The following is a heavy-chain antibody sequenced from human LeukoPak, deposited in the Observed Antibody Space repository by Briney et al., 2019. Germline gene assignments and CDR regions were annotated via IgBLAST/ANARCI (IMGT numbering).Heavy chain of an antibody. CDR2: ISYDGSNK. V-gene: IGHV3-30*14. CDR1: GFTFSSYA. Sequence: GRSLRLSCAASGFTFSSYAMHWVRQAPGKGLEWVAVISYDGSNKYYADSVKGRFTISRDNSKNTLYLQMNSLRAEDTAVYYCARNRGYYYYYMDVWAKGTTVTVSS. J-gene: IGHJ6*03. CDR3: ARNRGYYYYYMDV.